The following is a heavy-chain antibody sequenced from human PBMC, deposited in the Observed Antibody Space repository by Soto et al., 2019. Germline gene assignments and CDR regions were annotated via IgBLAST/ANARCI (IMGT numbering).Heavy chain of an antibody. V-gene: IGHV3-23*01. Sequence: GGSLRLSCAASGFTFSTFAMSWVRQAPGKGLEWVSVISGSGGTTYYADSVKGRFTISRDNSQNTLYLQLNSLRAEDTAVYYCAKGPTAVTTRWFDPWGQGTLDTVSS. CDR1: GFTFSTFA. CDR2: ISGSGGTT. D-gene: IGHD4-17*01. J-gene: IGHJ5*02. CDR3: AKGPTAVTTRWFDP.